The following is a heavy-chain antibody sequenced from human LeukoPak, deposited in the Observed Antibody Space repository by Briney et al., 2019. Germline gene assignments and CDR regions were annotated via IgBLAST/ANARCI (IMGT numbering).Heavy chain of an antibody. CDR2: IRYDGSNK. CDR1: GFTFSSYA. CDR3: AKDSGIAVAGRGLDY. Sequence: GGSLRLSCAASGFTFSSYAMHWVRQAPGKGLEWVAFIRYDGSNKYYADSVEGRFTISRDNSKNTLYLQMNSLRAEDTAVYYCAKDSGIAVAGRGLDYWGQGTLVTVSS. D-gene: IGHD6-19*01. J-gene: IGHJ4*02. V-gene: IGHV3-30*02.